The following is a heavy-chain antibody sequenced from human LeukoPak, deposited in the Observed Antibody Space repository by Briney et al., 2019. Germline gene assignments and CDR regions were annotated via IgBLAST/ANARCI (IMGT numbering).Heavy chain of an antibody. CDR2: IIPIFGTA. CDR3: ASNDIVVVPAAAYNWFDP. V-gene: IGHV1-69*13. D-gene: IGHD2-2*01. J-gene: IGHJ5*02. CDR1: GGTFSSYA. Sequence: SVKVSCKASGGTFSSYAISWVRQAPGQGLEWMGGIIPIFGTANYAQKFQGRVTITADESTSTAYMELSSLRSEDTAVYYCASNDIVVVPAAAYNWFDPGAREPWSPSPQ.